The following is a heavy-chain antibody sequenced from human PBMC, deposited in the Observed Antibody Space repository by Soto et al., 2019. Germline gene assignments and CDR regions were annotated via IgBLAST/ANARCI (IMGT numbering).Heavy chain of an antibody. V-gene: IGHV4-31*03. CDR2: IYYSGST. CDR3: ARDGSRLWFGENYGMDV. Sequence: QVQLQESGPGLVKPSQTLSLTCTVSGGSISSGGYYWSWIRQHPGKGLEWIGYIYYSGSTYYNPSLKSRVTISVDTSKHQFSLKLSSVTAADTAVYYRARDGSRLWFGENYGMDVWGQGTTVTVSS. CDR1: GGSISSGGYY. J-gene: IGHJ6*02. D-gene: IGHD3-10*01.